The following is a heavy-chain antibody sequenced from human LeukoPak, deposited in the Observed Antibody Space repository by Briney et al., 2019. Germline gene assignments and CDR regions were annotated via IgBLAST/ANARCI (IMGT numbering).Heavy chain of an antibody. Sequence: GGSLRLSCAASGFTFSLYWMNWVRRAPGKGLEWVANIKQDGSEKNYVDSVKGRFTISRDNAKNSMYLQMNNLRVEDTAMYYCAGGTGFIIKDWGQGTLVTVSS. CDR2: IKQDGSEK. V-gene: IGHV3-7*03. J-gene: IGHJ4*02. CDR1: GFTFSLYW. D-gene: IGHD3-9*01. CDR3: AGGTGFIIKD.